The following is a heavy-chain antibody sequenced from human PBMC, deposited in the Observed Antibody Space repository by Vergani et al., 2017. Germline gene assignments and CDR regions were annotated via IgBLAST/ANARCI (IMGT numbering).Heavy chain of an antibody. D-gene: IGHD6-6*01. CDR1: GFTSAGYA. CDR3: AKDLGTSSGGGWFDP. V-gene: IGHV3-9*02. Sequence: EVQLEESGGGLVLPGRSLRLSCVASGFTSAGYAMHWVRQAPGKGLEWDSGISWNNNSIGYADSVKGRFTISRDNAKNSLYLQMNSLRAEDTALYYCAKDLGTSSGGGWFDPWGQGTLVTVSS. CDR2: ISWNNNSI. J-gene: IGHJ5*02.